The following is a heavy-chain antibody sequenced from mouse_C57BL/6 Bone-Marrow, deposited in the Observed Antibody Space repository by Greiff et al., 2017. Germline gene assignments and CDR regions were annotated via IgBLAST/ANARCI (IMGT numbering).Heavy chain of an antibody. Sequence: EVQLQQSGPELVKPGASVKISCKASGYSFTDYNMNWVKQSNGKSLEWIGEINPNYGTTSYNQKFKGKATLTVDQSSSTAYMPLNSLTSEDSAVSYGARWPIYYGTPFDYWGQGTTLTVSS. CDR1: GYSFTDYN. CDR3: ARWPIYYGTPFDY. V-gene: IGHV1-39*01. J-gene: IGHJ2*01. D-gene: IGHD2-1*01. CDR2: INPNYGTT.